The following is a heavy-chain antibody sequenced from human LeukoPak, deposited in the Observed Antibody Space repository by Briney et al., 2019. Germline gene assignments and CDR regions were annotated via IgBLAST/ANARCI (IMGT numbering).Heavy chain of an antibody. V-gene: IGHV4-59*01. CDR2: ISNVGGT. CDR3: ARGPRSGPFTFYFYGMDV. J-gene: IGHJ6*02. Sequence: PSETLSLTCTVSSGSISSYYWSWIRQTPGKGLEWIAYISNVGGTNYNPSLKSRVTISVDTTQNQFSLKLSSVTAADTAIYYCARGPRSGPFTFYFYGMDVWGQGTSVTV. D-gene: IGHD2/OR15-2a*01. CDR1: SGSISSYY.